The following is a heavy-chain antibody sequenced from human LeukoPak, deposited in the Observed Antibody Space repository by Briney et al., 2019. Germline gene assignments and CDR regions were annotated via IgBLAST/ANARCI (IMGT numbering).Heavy chain of an antibody. CDR1: GYTLTELS. J-gene: IGHJ4*02. D-gene: IGHD6-19*01. CDR2: FDPEDGET. CDR3: ATIIVVADGFDY. Sequence: ASVKVSCKVSGYTLTELSMHWVRQAPGKGLEWMGGFDPEDGETIYAQKFQGRVTMTEDTSTDTPYMELSSLRSEDTAVYYCATIIVVADGFDYWGQGTLVTASS. V-gene: IGHV1-24*01.